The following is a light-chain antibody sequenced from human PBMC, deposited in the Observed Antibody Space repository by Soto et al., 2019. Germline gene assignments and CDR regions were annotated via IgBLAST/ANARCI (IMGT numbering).Light chain of an antibody. Sequence: DIQMTQSPSTLSASVGDGVTITCRASQRISTWLAWYQQKPGKAPKLLISDASSLETGVPSRFSGSGSGTDFTLTINRLEPEDFAVYYCQQYDSSPRTFGQGTKWIS. CDR3: QQYDSSPRT. J-gene: IGKJ1*01. CDR2: DAS. V-gene: IGKV1-5*01. CDR1: QRISTW.